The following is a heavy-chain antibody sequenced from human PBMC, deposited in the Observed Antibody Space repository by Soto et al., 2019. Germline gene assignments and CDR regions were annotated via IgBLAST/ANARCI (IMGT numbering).Heavy chain of an antibody. CDR3: ARNRIYYCVRGRPPPPDYCMDV. J-gene: IGHJ6*02. Sequence: SETLSLTGLAPVGSISRTYWSWFRTPPGKGLEWIRYNDFGWSAYNHPTRKSQVTISVETCKNLFSLKLRSVTAADSAVYFFARNRIYYCVRGRPPPPDYCMDVWGQGTTVTVSS. V-gene: IGHV4-59*13. CDR2: NDFGWSA. D-gene: IGHD3-10*02. CDR1: VGSISRTY.